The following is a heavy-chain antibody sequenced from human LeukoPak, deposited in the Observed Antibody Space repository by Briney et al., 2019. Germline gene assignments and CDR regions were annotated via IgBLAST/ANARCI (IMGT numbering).Heavy chain of an antibody. CDR3: ARLVDTTMVNRPDDEIYYMDV. J-gene: IGHJ6*03. V-gene: IGHV3-20*04. Sequence: PGGSLRLSCAASGFTFDDYGMSWVRQALGKGLEWVSGINGNGDSTGYADSVKGRFTISRDNAKNSLYLQMNSLRAEDTALYYCARLVDTTMVNRPDDEIYYMDVWGKGTTVAVSS. D-gene: IGHD5-18*01. CDR1: GFTFDDYG. CDR2: INGNGDST.